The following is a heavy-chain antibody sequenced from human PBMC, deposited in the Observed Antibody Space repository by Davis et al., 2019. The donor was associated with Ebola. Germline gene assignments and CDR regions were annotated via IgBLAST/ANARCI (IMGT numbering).Heavy chain of an antibody. CDR3: ARDRSGFYGMDV. J-gene: IGHJ6*04. CDR2: ISSSGSTI. Sequence: GESLKISCAASGFTFSDYYMSWIRQAPGKGLEWVSYISSSGSTIYYADSVKGRFTISRDNAKNSLYLQTNSLRAEDTAVYYCARDRSGFYGMDVWGKGTTVTVSS. V-gene: IGHV3-11*01. CDR1: GFTFSDYY.